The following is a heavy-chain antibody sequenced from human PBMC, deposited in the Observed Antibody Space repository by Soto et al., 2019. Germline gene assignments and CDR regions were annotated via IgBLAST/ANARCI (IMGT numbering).Heavy chain of an antibody. D-gene: IGHD5-18*01. CDR3: ARDPWGYSYGYMDY. CDR1: GFTFSSYA. J-gene: IGHJ4*02. V-gene: IGHV3-30-3*01. CDR2: ISYDGSNK. Sequence: PGGSLRLSCAASGFTFSSYAMHWVRQAPGKGLEWVAVISYDGSNKYYADSVKGRFTISRDNSKNTLYLQMNSLRAEDTAVYYCARDPWGYSYGYMDYWGQGTLVTVSS.